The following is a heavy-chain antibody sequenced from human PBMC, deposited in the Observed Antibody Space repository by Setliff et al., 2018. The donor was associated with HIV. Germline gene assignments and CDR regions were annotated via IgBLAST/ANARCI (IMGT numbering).Heavy chain of an antibody. V-gene: IGHV3-30*02. D-gene: IGHD3-22*01. CDR3: ARSESSGYSLPYTRFDA. J-gene: IGHJ5*02. CDR2: IRYDGNYQ. Sequence: GGSLRLSCAASGFTFNTHGLHWVRQAPGKGLEWVAFIRYDGNYQSYADSVKGRFTISRDNSKNILHLQMSSLRTEDTAVYYCARSESSGYSLPYTRFDAWGQGAPVTVSS. CDR1: GFTFNTHG.